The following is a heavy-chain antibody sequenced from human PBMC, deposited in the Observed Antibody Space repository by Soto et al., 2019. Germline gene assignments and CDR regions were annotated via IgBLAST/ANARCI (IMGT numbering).Heavy chain of an antibody. Sequence: GESLKISCKGSGYSFTSYWISWVRQMPGKGLEWMGRIVPSDSYTNYSPSFQGHVTISADKSISTAYLQWSSLKASDTAMYYCARDHHRYSGYDYVDYWGQGTLVTVSS. CDR2: IVPSDSYT. CDR1: GYSFTSYW. V-gene: IGHV5-10-1*01. CDR3: ARDHHRYSGYDYVDY. J-gene: IGHJ4*02. D-gene: IGHD5-12*01.